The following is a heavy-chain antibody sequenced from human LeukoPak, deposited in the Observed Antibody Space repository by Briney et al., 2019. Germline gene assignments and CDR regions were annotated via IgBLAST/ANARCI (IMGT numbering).Heavy chain of an antibody. CDR2: IKQDGSEN. J-gene: IGHJ3*02. CDR3: ATYWRYSDWLLSDI. V-gene: IGHV3-7*05. CDR1: GLTFGDYW. Sequence: GGSLRLSCEASGLTFGDYWMTWVRQAPGKGLECVANIKQDGSENHYVDSVKGRFTISRDNAKNSLSLQMNSLRAEDTAVYYCATYWRYSDWLLSDIWGLGTMVTVSS. D-gene: IGHD3-9*01.